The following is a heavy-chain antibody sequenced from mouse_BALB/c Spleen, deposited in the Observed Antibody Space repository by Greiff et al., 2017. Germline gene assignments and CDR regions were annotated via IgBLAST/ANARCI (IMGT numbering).Heavy chain of an antibody. CDR2: ISSGGGST. Sequence: EVKLVESGGGLVKPGGSLKLSCAASGFAFSSYDMSWVRQTPEKRLEWVAYISSGGGSTYYPDTVKGRFTISRDNAKNTLYLQMSSLKSEDTAMYYCARPHYDGFAYWGQGTLVTVSA. V-gene: IGHV5-12-1*01. J-gene: IGHJ3*01. CDR3: ARPHYDGFAY. CDR1: GFAFSSYD. D-gene: IGHD2-4*01.